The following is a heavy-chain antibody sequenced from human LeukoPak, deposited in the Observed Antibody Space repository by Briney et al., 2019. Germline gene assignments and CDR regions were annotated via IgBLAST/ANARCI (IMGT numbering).Heavy chain of an antibody. CDR2: IWFDVSNI. V-gene: IGHV3-30*02. Sequence: GGSLRLSCAASGFNFSSYGMHWVRQAPGKGLEWVTYIWFDVSNIHYADSVKRRVILPRQNPKHALYLQEHSLRAEDTAIYYCARDSLPRAVTAPFDHWGEGALVTVPS. CDR1: GFNFSSYG. D-gene: IGHD2-21*02. CDR3: ARDSLPRAVTAPFDH. J-gene: IGHJ4*02.